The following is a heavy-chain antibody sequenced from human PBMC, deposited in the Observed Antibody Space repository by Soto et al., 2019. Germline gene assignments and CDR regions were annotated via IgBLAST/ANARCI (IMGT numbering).Heavy chain of an antibody. V-gene: IGHV3-30-3*01. Sequence: GGSLRLSCAASGSTFSSYAMYWVRQAPGKGLEWVAVISYDGSNKYYADSVKGRFSISRDNSKNTLYLQMNSLRAEDTAVYYCARGLSAAGTRAFDYWGQGTLVTVSS. CDR2: ISYDGSNK. CDR3: ARGLSAAGTRAFDY. CDR1: GSTFSSYA. J-gene: IGHJ4*02. D-gene: IGHD6-13*01.